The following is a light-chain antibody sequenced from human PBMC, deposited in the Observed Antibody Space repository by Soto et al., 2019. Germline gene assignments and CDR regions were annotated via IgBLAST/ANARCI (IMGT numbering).Light chain of an antibody. CDR2: GDS. J-gene: IGLJ1*01. CDR1: GSNIGAGYD. CDR3: SAYECNNIYV. Sequence: QSVLTQPPSVSGAPGQRVTISCTGSGSNIGAGYDVHWYQRLPGKAPKLLIYGDSNRPSGVPDRFSGSKSGTSASLSITGLQAEDEAGDYCSAYECNNIYVFGARNKGTVL. V-gene: IGLV1-40*01.